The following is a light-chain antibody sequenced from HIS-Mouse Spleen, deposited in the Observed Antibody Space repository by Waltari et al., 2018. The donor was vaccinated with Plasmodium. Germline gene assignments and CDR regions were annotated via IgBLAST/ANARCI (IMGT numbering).Light chain of an antibody. Sequence: EIVMTPSPATLSVSPGERATLSCRASQSVSSNLVWYQQKPGQAPRLLIYGASTRATGIPARFSGSGSGTEFTLTISSLQSEDFAVYYCQQYNNWSFTFGPGTKVDIK. CDR2: GAS. V-gene: IGKV3-15*01. J-gene: IGKJ3*01. CDR1: QSVSSN. CDR3: QQYNNWSFT.